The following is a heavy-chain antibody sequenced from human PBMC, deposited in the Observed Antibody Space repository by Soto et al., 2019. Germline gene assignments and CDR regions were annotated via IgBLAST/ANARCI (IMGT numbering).Heavy chain of an antibody. V-gene: IGHV4-30-2*01. J-gene: IGHJ4*02. D-gene: IGHD3-16*01. CDR2: IYDSGTT. CDR3: ARSTSPIQGYFDY. Sequence: QLQLQESGSGLVKPSQTLSLTCAVSGGSINSGGYSWNWIRQPPGKGLEWIGYIYDSGTTYYNPSLKSRVTISVDRSKNQFSLKLSSVTAADMAVYYCARSTSPIQGYFDYWGQGTLVTVSS. CDR1: GGSINSGGYS.